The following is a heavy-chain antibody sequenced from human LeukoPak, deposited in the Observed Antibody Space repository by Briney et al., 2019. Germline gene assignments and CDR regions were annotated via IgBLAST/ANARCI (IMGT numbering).Heavy chain of an antibody. V-gene: IGHV1-18*01. J-gene: IGHJ6*02. CDR1: GYTFTSYG. CDR2: ISAYNGNA. Sequence: ASVKVSCKASGYTFTSYGISWVRQAPGQGLEWMGWISAYNGNANYAQKLQGRVTMTTDTSTSTAYMELRSLRSDDTAVYYCASYSSGPPYYYYYGMDVWGQGTLVTVSS. CDR3: ASYSSGPPYYYYYGMDV. D-gene: IGHD6-19*01.